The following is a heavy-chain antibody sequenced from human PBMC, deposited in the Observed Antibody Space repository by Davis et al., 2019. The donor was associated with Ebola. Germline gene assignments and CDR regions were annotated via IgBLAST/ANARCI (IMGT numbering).Heavy chain of an antibody. J-gene: IGHJ4*02. Sequence: ASVKVSCKASGYIFTGYGISWVRQAPGQGLEWMGWINPYSGGTVYAPKFQDRVTMTSDTSITTAYMELNSLRSDDTAIYYCARDLGYHANYLAAYWGQGTLVTVSS. CDR3: ARDLGYHANYLAAY. CDR2: INPYSGGT. CDR1: GYIFTGYG. D-gene: IGHD4/OR15-4a*01. V-gene: IGHV1-2*02.